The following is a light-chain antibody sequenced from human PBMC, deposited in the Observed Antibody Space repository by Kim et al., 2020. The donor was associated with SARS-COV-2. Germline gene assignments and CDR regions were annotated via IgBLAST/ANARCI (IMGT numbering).Light chain of an antibody. CDR1: SSDVGGYDY. Sequence: QSALTQPRSVSGSLGKSVTISCAGTSSDVGGYDYVSWYQQHPGKVPKLLIFDVNRRASGIPDRFSGSKSGNTASLTISGLQAEDETDYYCCSYSGSYSWVFGGGTQLTVL. CDR3: CSYSGSYSWV. J-gene: IGLJ3*02. CDR2: DVN. V-gene: IGLV2-11*01.